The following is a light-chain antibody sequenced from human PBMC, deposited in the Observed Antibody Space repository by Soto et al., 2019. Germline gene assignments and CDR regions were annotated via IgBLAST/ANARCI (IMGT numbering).Light chain of an antibody. CDR2: DVS. Sequence: QSALTQPRSVSGSPGQSVTISCTGTSSDVGGYNYVSWYQQHPGKAPKLMIYDVSKRPSGVPDRFTDSKSDNTASLTISGLQAEDEADSYCSSYAGSYTPVVFGGGTKLTVL. J-gene: IGLJ2*01. CDR3: SSYAGSYTPVV. V-gene: IGLV2-11*01. CDR1: SSDVGGYNY.